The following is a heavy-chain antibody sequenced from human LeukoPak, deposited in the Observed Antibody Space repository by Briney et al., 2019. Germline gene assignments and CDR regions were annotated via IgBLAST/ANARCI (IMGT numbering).Heavy chain of an antibody. J-gene: IGHJ4*02. D-gene: IGHD2-15*01. Sequence: XGSLRLSCAASGFTFSSYAMSWVRQAPGKGLEWVSAISGSGGSTYYADSVKGRFTISRDNSKNTLYLQMNSLRAEDTAVYYCAKAHQKLGYCSGGSCSVFDYWGQGTLVTVSS. V-gene: IGHV3-23*01. CDR3: AKAHQKLGYCSGGSCSVFDY. CDR1: GFTFSSYA. CDR2: ISGSGGST.